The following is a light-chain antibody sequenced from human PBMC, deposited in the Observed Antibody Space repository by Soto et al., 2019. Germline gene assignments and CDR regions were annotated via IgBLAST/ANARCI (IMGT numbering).Light chain of an antibody. CDR2: EVV. CDR1: KNDIGVYDF. CDR3: QSYAGSHTYG. J-gene: IGLJ1*01. Sequence: QSALTQPPSASGSPGQSVTISCTGTKNDIGVYDFVSWYQHHPGKAPRLIIYEVVQRPSGVPDRFSGSKSGNTASLTVSGLQAADDADYFCQSYAGSHTYGLGSGTQV. V-gene: IGLV2-8*01.